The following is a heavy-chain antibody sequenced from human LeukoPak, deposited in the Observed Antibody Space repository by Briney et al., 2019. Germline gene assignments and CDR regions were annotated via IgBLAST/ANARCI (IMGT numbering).Heavy chain of an antibody. V-gene: IGHV1-18*01. CDR1: VATFSSYA. J-gene: IGHJ5*02. D-gene: IGHD6-19*01. CDR3: ARDLGYSSGGWFDP. Sequence: ASVKVSCKASVATFSSYAISWVRQAPGQGLEWMGWISAYNGNTNYAQKLQGRVTMTTDTSTSTAYMELRSLRSDDTAVYYCARDLGYSSGGWFDPWGQGTLVTVSS. CDR2: ISAYNGNT.